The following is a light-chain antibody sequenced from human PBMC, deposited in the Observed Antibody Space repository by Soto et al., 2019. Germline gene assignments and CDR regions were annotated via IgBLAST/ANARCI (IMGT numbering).Light chain of an antibody. V-gene: IGLV1-44*01. CDR2: SNN. CDR3: AAWDDSLNGHYV. J-gene: IGLJ1*01. Sequence: QSALTQPSSASGSPGQRVTICCSGSSSNIGSNTVNWYQQLPGTAPKLLIYSNNQRPSGVPDRFSGSKSGTSASLAISGLQSEDEADYYCAAWDDSLNGHYVFGTGTKVNV. CDR1: SSNIGSNT.